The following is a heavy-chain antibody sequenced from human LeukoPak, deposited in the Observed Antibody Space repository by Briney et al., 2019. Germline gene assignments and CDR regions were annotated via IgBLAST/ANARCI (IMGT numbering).Heavy chain of an antibody. CDR1: GFTVSSNY. D-gene: IGHD6-19*01. Sequence: GGSLRLSCAASGFTVSSNYMTWVRQAPGTGLEWVSVIYTGGTTYYADSVKGRFTISRDKPKNTVYLQMNSLRVGDAALYYCAIQRGAVAGYYFDFWGQGTLVTVSS. V-gene: IGHV3-66*01. CDR2: IYTGGTT. J-gene: IGHJ4*02. CDR3: AIQRGAVAGYYFDF.